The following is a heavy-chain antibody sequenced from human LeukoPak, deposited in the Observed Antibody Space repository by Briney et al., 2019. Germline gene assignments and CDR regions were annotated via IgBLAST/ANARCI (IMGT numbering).Heavy chain of an antibody. J-gene: IGHJ4*02. Sequence: PSETLSLTCTVSGGSISSYYWSWLRQPPGKGLEWIGYIYYSGSTNYNPSLKSRVTISVDTSKNQFSLKLSSVTAADTAVYYCARVRWVTAMVTGPYFDYWGQGTLVTVSS. V-gene: IGHV4-59*01. CDR2: IYYSGST. D-gene: IGHD5-18*01. CDR3: ARVRWVTAMVTGPYFDY. CDR1: GGSISSYY.